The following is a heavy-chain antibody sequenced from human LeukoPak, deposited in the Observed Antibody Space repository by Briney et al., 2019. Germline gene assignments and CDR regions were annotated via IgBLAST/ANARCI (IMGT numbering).Heavy chain of an antibody. J-gene: IGHJ4*02. CDR3: ARGRSITIFGERRGIDY. V-gene: IGHV4-34*01. CDR1: GGSFSGYY. Sequence: SETLSLTCAVYGGSFSGYYWSWIRQPPGKGLEWIGEINHSGSTNYNPSLKSRVTISVDTSKNQFSLKLSSVTAADTAVYYCARGRSITIFGERRGIDYWGQGTLVTVSS. CDR2: INHSGST. D-gene: IGHD3-3*01.